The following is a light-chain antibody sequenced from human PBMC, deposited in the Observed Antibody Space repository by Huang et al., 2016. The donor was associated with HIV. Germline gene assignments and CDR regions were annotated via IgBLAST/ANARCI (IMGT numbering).Light chain of an antibody. CDR1: QSITTY. Sequence: DIHMTQSPSSLPASVGDRVTITWRASQSITTYLHWYQQKPGKAPSLLIHATSTLQGGVPSRFSGRGSGTHFTLTISSLRPEDFATYYCQQTHTKPWTFGQGT. V-gene: IGKV1-39*01. J-gene: IGKJ1*01. CDR2: ATS. CDR3: QQTHTKPWT.